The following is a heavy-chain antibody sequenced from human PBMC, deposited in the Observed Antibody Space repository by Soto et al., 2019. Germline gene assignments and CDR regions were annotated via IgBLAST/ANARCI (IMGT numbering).Heavy chain of an antibody. CDR1: GFTFSNAW. V-gene: IGHV3-15*01. J-gene: IGHJ4*02. CDR3: THFEYSSSSSFDY. D-gene: IGHD6-6*01. Sequence: GGSLRLSCAASGFTFSNAWMSWVRQAPGKGLEWVGRIKSKTDGGTTDYAAPVKGRFTISRDDSKNTLYLQMNSLKTEDTAVYYCTHFEYSSSSSFDYWGQGTLVTVSS. CDR2: IKSKTDGGTT.